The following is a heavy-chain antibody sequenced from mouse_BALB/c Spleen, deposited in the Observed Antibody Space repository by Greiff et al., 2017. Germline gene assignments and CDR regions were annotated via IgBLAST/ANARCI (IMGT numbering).Heavy chain of an antibody. D-gene: IGHD1-1*01. CDR3: ARRGDYGSVYYAMDY. V-gene: IGHV1-80*01. Sequence: QVQLQQSGAELVRPGSSVKISCKASGYAFSSYWMNWVKQRPGQGLEWIGQIYPGDGDTNYNGKFKGKATLTADKSSSTAYMQLSSLTSEDSAVYFCARRGDYGSVYYAMDYWGQGTSVTVSS. J-gene: IGHJ4*01. CDR1: GYAFSSYW. CDR2: IYPGDGDT.